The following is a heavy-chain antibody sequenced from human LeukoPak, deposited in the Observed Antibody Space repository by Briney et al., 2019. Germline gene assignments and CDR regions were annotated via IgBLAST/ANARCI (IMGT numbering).Heavy chain of an antibody. CDR3: ARVPQDLMVRGVPTMFDY. CDR1: GGTFSSYA. J-gene: IGHJ4*02. Sequence: GASVKVSCKASGGTFSSYAISWVRQAPGQGLEWMGGIIPIFGTANYAQKFQGRVTITTDESTSTAYMELSSLRSEDTAVYYCARVPQDLMVRGVPTMFDYWGQGTLVTVSS. D-gene: IGHD3-10*01. V-gene: IGHV1-69*05. CDR2: IIPIFGTA.